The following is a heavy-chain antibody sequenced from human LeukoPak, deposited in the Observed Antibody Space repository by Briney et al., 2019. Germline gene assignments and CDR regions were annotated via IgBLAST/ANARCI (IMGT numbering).Heavy chain of an antibody. CDR1: GFTFGTYG. D-gene: IGHD2-2*01. V-gene: IGHV3-33*01. J-gene: IGHJ5*02. CDR2: IWYDGINE. Sequence: GGSLRLSCAASGFTFGTYGMHWVRQAPGKGLEWVAVIWYDGINEYYADSVKGRFTISRDNSRNTLYLQMNSLRADDTAVYYCVRSARDCSSRSCRLDPWGQGTLVTVSS. CDR3: VRSARDCSSRSCRLDP.